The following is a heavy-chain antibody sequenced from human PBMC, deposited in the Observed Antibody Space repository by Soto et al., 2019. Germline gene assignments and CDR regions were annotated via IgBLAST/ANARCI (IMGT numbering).Heavy chain of an antibody. D-gene: IGHD3-22*01. Sequence: QVQLVESGGGVVQPGRSLRLSCAASGFTFSSYGMHWVRQAPGKGLEWVAVISYDGSNKYYADSVKGRFTISRDNSKNPLYLQMNRRRAEETAVYYCANEPGSGYYLGFKGGYWGQGTLVTVSS. V-gene: IGHV3-30*18. CDR2: ISYDGSNK. CDR1: GFTFSSYG. CDR3: ANEPGSGYYLGFKGGY. J-gene: IGHJ4*02.